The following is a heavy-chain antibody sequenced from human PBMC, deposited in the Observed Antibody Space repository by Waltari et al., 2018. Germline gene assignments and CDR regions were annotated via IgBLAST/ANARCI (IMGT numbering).Heavy chain of an antibody. CDR2: IYRGGST. CDR1: GFTVSSSY. V-gene: IGHV3-53*02. J-gene: IGHJ3*02. Sequence: EVQLVETGGGLIQPGGSLRLSCAASGFTVSSSYMTWVRQAAGKGREWVSVIYRGGSTFYADPVKGRFTISRDDSKNTLYLQMSNLRAEDTAVYYCARDHGVSYLEGALDIWGQGTMVTVSS. CDR3: ARDHGVSYLEGALDI. D-gene: IGHD1-26*01.